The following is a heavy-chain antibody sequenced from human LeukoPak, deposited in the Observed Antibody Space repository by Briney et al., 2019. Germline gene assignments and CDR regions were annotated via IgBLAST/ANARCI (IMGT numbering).Heavy chain of an antibody. J-gene: IGHJ4*02. V-gene: IGHV4-59*01. D-gene: IGHD6-19*01. Sequence: SETLSLTCTVSGGSISSYYWSWIRQPPGKGLEWIGYNYYSGSTNYNPSLKSRVTISVDTSKNQFSLKLSSVTAADTAVYYCAREITSSGWYYFDYWGQGTLVTVSS. CDR2: NYYSGST. CDR3: AREITSSGWYYFDY. CDR1: GGSISSYY.